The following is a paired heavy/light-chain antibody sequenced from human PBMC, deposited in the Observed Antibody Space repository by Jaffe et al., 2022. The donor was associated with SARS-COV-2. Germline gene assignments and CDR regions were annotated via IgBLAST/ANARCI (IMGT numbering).Light chain of an antibody. J-gene: IGLJ3*02. CDR2: END. V-gene: IGLV1-51*02. Sequence: QSVLTQPPSVSAAPGQKVTISCSGSSSNIGNNFVSWYQQLPGTAPKLLIYENDKRPSGIPDRFSGSKSGTSATLGVTGLQTVDEADYYCATWDTSLSAGVFGGGTRLAVL. CDR1: SSNIGNNF. CDR3: ATWDTSLSAGV.
Heavy chain of an antibody. D-gene: IGHD3-10*01. CDR1: GFTFSTYA. CDR2: ITGSGGTT. Sequence: VQLVESGGGLVQPGGSLRLSCAASGFTFSTYAMTWVRQAPGKGLEWVSVITGSGGTTYYADSVKGRFTISRDTSKNTLYLEMSSLRAEDTALYYCAKCSHYGSGNWDKIWFDPWGQGTLVTVSS. CDR3: AKCSHYGSGNWDKIWFDP. J-gene: IGHJ5*02. V-gene: IGHV3-23*04.